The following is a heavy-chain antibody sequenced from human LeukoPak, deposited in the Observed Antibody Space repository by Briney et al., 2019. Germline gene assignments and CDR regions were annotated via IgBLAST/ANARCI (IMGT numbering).Heavy chain of an antibody. J-gene: IGHJ4*02. Sequence: GGSLRLSCAASGFTFSNFWMTWVRQAPGKGLEWVAIIKQDGSQQYYVDSVKGRFTISRDNARNSLYLQMNSLRAEYTPVYWAVAGTTYCGQGTLVTVSS. CDR1: GFTFSNFW. CDR2: IKQDGSQQ. D-gene: IGHD6-19*01. CDR3: VAGTTY. V-gene: IGHV3-7*05.